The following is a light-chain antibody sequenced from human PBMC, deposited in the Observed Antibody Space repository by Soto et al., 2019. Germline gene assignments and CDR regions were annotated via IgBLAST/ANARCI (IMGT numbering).Light chain of an antibody. CDR2: EGR. V-gene: IGLV2-23*01. J-gene: IGLJ1*01. CDR1: SSDVGSYNL. CDR3: FSYAGSTTPIDV. Sequence: QSVLTQPASVSGSPGQSITISCTGSSSDVGSYNLVSWYQQHPGKAPQLIIYEGRKRPSGVSNRFSGSKSGNTASLTISGLQAEDEADYYCFSYAGSTTPIDVFGIGTKLTVL.